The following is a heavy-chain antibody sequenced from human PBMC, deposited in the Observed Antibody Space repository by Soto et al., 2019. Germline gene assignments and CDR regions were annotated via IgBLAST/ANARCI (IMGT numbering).Heavy chain of an antibody. J-gene: IGHJ4*02. CDR2: IIPFLGIA. V-gene: IGHV1-69*02. Sequence: QVQLVQSGSEVKKPGSSVKVSCKASGDTFSNYPISWVRQAPGQGLEWMGRIIPFLGIANYAQKFQAKVLFTAEKSTSTVFMELSSLRSEDTAVYYCARGGGGHKRYYLDYWGQGTLVTVSS. D-gene: IGHD3-16*01. CDR1: GDTFSNYP. CDR3: ARGGGGHKRYYLDY.